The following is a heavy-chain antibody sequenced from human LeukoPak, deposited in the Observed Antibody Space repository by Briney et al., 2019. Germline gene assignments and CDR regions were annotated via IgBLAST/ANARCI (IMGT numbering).Heavy chain of an antibody. D-gene: IGHD5-18*01. J-gene: IGHJ4*02. CDR3: ARIWDTAMGPFDY. V-gene: IGHV3-53*01. Sequence: GGSLRLSCAASVFTVSSNYMSWVRQAPGKGLEWVSVIYSGGSTYYADSVKGRFTISRDNSKNTLYLQMNSLRAEDTAVYYCARIWDTAMGPFDYWGQGTLVTVSS. CDR2: IYSGGST. CDR1: VFTVSSNY.